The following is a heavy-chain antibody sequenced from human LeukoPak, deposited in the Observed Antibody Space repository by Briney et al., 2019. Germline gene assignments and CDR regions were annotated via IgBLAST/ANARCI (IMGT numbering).Heavy chain of an antibody. D-gene: IGHD6-25*01. CDR3: ARDRQVAAYYYYYYMDV. Sequence: GGSLRLSCAASGFIFSSCAMSWVRQAPGKGLEWVAVISYDGSNKYYADSVKGRFTISRDNSKNTLYLQMNSLRAEDTAVYYCARDRQVAAYYYYYYMDVWGKGTTVTVSS. CDR2: ISYDGSNK. J-gene: IGHJ6*03. CDR1: GFIFSSCA. V-gene: IGHV3-30-3*01.